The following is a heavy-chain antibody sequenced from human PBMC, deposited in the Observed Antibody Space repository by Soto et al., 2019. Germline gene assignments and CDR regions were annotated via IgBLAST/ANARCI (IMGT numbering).Heavy chain of an antibody. D-gene: IGHD6-19*01. J-gene: IGHJ5*02. V-gene: IGHV3-30-3*01. Sequence: QVQLVESGGGVVQPGRSLRLSCAASGFTFSSYAMHWVRQAPGKGLEWVAVISYDGSNKYYADSVKGRFTISRDNSKNTLYLQMNSLRAEDTAVYYCARDGSGWTKLSWFDPWGQGTLVTVSS. CDR1: GFTFSSYA. CDR3: ARDGSGWTKLSWFDP. CDR2: ISYDGSNK.